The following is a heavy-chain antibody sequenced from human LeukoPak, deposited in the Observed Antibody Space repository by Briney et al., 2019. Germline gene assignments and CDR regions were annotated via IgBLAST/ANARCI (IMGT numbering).Heavy chain of an antibody. CDR1: GDSVSSNSAA. CDR3: AREVAGTWSFDI. V-gene: IGHV6-1*01. J-gene: IGHJ3*02. Sequence: SQTLSLTCAISGDSVSSNSAAWNCIRQSPSRGLEWLGRTYYRSNWYDDYVEFLRSGITVNLDTSTNQFSLQLNSVTPEDTAIYYCAREVAGTWSFDIWGQGTVVTVSS. CDR2: TYYRSNWYD. D-gene: IGHD6-19*01.